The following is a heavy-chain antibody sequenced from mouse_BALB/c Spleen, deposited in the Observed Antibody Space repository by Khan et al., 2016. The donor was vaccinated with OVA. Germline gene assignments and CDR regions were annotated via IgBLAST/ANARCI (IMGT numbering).Heavy chain of an antibody. D-gene: IGHD2-3*01. CDR3: KRGDGYYVYFAY. V-gene: IGHV1-81*01. Sequence: QVQLQQSGPELVKPGASVKMSCEASGYTFTYYVITWVKQRTGQGLEWIGEIYPGSDNAYYQERFKGKSTLTADKSSNTTHMQLSDLTSEDSAVYFCKRGDGYYVYFAYWGQGTTLTVSS. J-gene: IGHJ2*01. CDR1: GYTFTYYV. CDR2: IYPGSDNA.